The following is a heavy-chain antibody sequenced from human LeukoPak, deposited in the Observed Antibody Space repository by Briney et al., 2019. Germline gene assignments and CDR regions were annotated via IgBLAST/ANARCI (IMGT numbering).Heavy chain of an antibody. CDR1: GFTFSSYS. CDR2: ISSSSSYI. V-gene: IGHV3-21*01. CDR3: AREGSHGYYFDY. Sequence: PGGSLRLSCAASGFTFSSYSMNWVRQAPGKGLEWVSSISSSSSYIYYADSVKGRFTISRDNAKNSLYLQMNSLRAEDTAVYYCAREGSHGYYFDYWGQGTLVTVSS. D-gene: IGHD6-13*01. J-gene: IGHJ4*02.